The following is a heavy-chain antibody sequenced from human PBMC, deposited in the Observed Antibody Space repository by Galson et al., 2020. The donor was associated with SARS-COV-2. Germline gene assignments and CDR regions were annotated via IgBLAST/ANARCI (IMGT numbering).Heavy chain of an antibody. CDR3: ARGYCTNGVCYLDSFDI. V-gene: IGHV3-53*01. CDR1: GFTVRSNS. CDR2: IYSGGST. Sequence: GGSLRLSCAAYGFTVRSNSMSWVRPAPGKGLQWVSVIYSGGSTYYADSVKGRFTISRDNSKNTLYLQMNSLRAEDTAVYYCARGYCTNGVCYLDSFDIWGQGTMVTVSS. J-gene: IGHJ3*02. D-gene: IGHD2-8*01.